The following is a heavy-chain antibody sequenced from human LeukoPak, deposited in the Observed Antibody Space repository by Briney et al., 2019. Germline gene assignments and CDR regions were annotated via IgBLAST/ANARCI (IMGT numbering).Heavy chain of an antibody. CDR1: GGSISSYY. CDR2: IYYSGST. D-gene: IGHD3-16*01. J-gene: IGHJ4*02. Sequence: SETLSLTCTVSGGSISSYYWSWIRQPLGKGLEWIGYIYYSGSTNYNPSLKSRVTISVDTSKNQFSLKLSSVTAADTAVYYCAKTLARGVLGFDYWGQGTLVTVSS. CDR3: AKTLARGVLGFDY. V-gene: IGHV4-59*01.